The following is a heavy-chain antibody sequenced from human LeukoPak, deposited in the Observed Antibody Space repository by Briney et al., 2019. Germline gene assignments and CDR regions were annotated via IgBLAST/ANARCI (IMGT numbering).Heavy chain of an antibody. CDR3: VKGIAVAGPYYFDY. CDR1: GFPYSSHA. D-gene: IGHD6-19*01. J-gene: IGHJ4*02. CDR2: ISSNGGST. V-gene: IGHV3-64D*06. Sequence: GGTLRLSCSASGFPYSSHAMHWVRHAPGKGLEYVSAISSNGGSTYYADSVKGRFTISRDNSKNTLYLQMSSLRAEDTAVYYCVKGIAVAGPYYFDYWGQGTLVTVSS.